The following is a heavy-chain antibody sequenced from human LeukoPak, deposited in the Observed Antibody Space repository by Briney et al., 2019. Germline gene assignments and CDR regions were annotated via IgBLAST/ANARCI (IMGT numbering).Heavy chain of an antibody. CDR2: TNTDGSST. CDR1: GFTFSHDW. D-gene: IGHD3-22*01. J-gene: IGHJ4*02. CDR3: VPTDSSGLD. V-gene: IGHV3-74*01. Sequence: PGGSLRLSCEASGFTFSHDWMHWVRQAPGKGLVWVSRTNTDGSSTSYVDSVKGRFTISRDNAKNTMYLQMNSLRAEDTAMYYCVPTDSSGLDWGQGTLVTVSS.